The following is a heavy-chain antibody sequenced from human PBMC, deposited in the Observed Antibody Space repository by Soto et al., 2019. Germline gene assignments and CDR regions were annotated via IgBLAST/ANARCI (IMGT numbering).Heavy chain of an antibody. CDR2: IYYSGST. CDR1: GGSISSGGYY. Sequence: QVQLQESGPGLVKPSQTLSLTCTVSGGSISSGGYYWSWIRQHPGKGLEWIGYIYYSGSTYYNPSPKSRVTISVDTSKNQCSLKLSSVTAADTAVYYCARGGRRSPGMDVWGQGTTVTVSS. V-gene: IGHV4-31*03. CDR3: ARGGRRSPGMDV. J-gene: IGHJ6*02.